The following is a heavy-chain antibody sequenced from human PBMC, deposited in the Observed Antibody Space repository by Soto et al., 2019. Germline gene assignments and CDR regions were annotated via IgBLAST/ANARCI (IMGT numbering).Heavy chain of an antibody. Sequence: SVKVSCKASGGTFSSYAISRVRKAPGQVLEWMGGIIPLFGTANYAQKFQGRVTITADESTITAYMELSSLRSEDTAVYYCASGSACGGDCARAPRSWGQGSMVIVSS. CDR3: ASGSACGGDCARAPRS. CDR2: IIPLFGTA. CDR1: GGTFSSYA. V-gene: IGHV1-69*13. D-gene: IGHD2-21*02. J-gene: IGHJ1*01.